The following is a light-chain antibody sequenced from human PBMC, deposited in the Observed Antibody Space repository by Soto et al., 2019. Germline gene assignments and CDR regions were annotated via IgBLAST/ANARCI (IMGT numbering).Light chain of an antibody. V-gene: IGLV1-44*01. CDR3: AAWDASLSGPV. CDR2: SNS. CDR1: STNIGRDT. J-gene: IGLJ2*01. Sequence: QSVLTQPPSVSGAPGQRVTISCSGSSTNIGRDTVNWYQHLPGTAPKLLIYSNSQRPSGVPDRFSGSKSGTSASLIISGLQSEDEADYYCAAWDASLSGPVFGGGTKLTVL.